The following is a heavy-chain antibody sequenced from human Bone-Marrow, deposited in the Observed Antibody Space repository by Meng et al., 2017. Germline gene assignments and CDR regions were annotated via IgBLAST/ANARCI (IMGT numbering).Heavy chain of an antibody. V-gene: IGHV2-26*01. J-gene: IGHJ6*02. CDR2: IFSNDEK. CDR1: GFSLGNARMG. CDR3: ARIPMRGSGYDYYYYGMDV. D-gene: IGHD5-12*01. Sequence: SGPTLVKPTETLTLTCTVSGFSLGNARMGVSWIRQPPGKDLEWLAHIFSNDEKSYSTSLKSRPTISKDTSKSQVVLTMTNMDPGDTDTYYCARIPMRGSGYDYYYYGMDVWGQGTTVTVSS.